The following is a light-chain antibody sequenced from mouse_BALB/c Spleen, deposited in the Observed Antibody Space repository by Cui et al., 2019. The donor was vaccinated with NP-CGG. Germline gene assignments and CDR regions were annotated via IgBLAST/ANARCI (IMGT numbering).Light chain of an antibody. V-gene: IGLV1*01. Sequence: QAVVTQESALTTSPGETVTLTCRSSTRAVTTSNYANWVKEKPDHLFTGLIGGTNNRAPGGPARFSGSLIGDKAALTITGAQTEDEAIYFCALWYSNHWVFGGGTKLTVL. CDR1: TRAVTTSNY. J-gene: IGLJ1*01. CDR3: ALWYSNHWV. CDR2: GTN.